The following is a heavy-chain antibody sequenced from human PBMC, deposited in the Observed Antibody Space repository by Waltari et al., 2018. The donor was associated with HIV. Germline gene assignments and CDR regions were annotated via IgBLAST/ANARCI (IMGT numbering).Heavy chain of an antibody. J-gene: IGHJ3*01. D-gene: IGHD3-10*01. Sequence: QVQLVQSGAEVKKPGASVKVSCKVSDYTFTELTIPWVRQAPGKGLEWMGSFDPQHGETIYAEEFQGRVSMTGDTSANTASMELRSLRSGDTAVYYCATDAGDLRFGAFDVWGQGTVVTVSS. CDR2: FDPQHGET. CDR3: ATDAGDLRFGAFDV. V-gene: IGHV1-24*01. CDR1: DYTFTELT.